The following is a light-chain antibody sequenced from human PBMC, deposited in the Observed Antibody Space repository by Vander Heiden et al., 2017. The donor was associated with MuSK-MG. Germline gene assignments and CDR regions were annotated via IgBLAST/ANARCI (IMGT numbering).Light chain of an antibody. J-gene: IGLJ2*01. Sequence: QSALTQPRSVSGSPGQSVTISCTGSSSDVGYYKYVSWYQQNPGKAPNLMIFDVFKRPSGVPDRFSGSRSGNTASMTISGLQAEDEGDYYCSSNVGGHTFGVVFGGGTKLIVL. V-gene: IGLV2-11*01. CDR3: SSNVGGHTFGVV. CDR2: DVF. CDR1: SSDVGYYKY.